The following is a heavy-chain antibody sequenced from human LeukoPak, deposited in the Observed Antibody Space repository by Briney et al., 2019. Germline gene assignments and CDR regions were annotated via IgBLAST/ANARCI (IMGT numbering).Heavy chain of an antibody. J-gene: IGHJ4*02. CDR2: ITSSGDDI. V-gene: IGHV3-11*01. CDR3: ASDIVATSGDF. D-gene: IGHD5-12*01. CDR1: GFTFSDYY. Sequence: GGSLRLSCAASGFTFSDYYMSWIRRAPGKGLEWVAYITSSGDDIYYADSVKGRFTISRDNAKNALFLRMSSLRVEDTATYYCASDIVATSGDFWGQGTLVSVSS.